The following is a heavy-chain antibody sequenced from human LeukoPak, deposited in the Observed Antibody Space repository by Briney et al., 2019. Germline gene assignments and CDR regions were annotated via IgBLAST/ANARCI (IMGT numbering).Heavy chain of an antibody. J-gene: IGHJ2*01. Sequence: GGSLRLSCAASGFTFDDYAMYWVRQAPGRGLEWVSGISWNSVTIAYADSVRGRFTISRDNAKNSLYLQMNSLRAEDTALYYCAKDYNILTGYYKMGYCDLWGRGTLVTVSS. V-gene: IGHV3-9*01. CDR1: GFTFDDYA. CDR2: ISWNSVTI. D-gene: IGHD3-9*01. CDR3: AKDYNILTGYYKMGYCDL.